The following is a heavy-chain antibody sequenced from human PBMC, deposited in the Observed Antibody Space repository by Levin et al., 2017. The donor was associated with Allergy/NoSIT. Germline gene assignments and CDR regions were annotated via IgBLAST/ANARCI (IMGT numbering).Heavy chain of an antibody. CDR2: IYLSGST. D-gene: IGHD5-18*01. V-gene: IGHV4-30-2*01. Sequence: SQTLSLPCAVSGGSIRSGGYSWSWIRQPPGKGLEWIGNIYLSGSTNDNPSLKCRVTMSVDRSKNQFSLKLSYVTAADTAVYYCARVAGYSYGYYFDYWGPGTLVTVSS. J-gene: IGHJ4*02. CDR3: ARVAGYSYGYYFDY. CDR1: GGSIRSGGYS.